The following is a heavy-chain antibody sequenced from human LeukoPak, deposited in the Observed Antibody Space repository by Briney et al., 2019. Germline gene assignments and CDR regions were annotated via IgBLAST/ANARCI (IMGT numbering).Heavy chain of an antibody. CDR1: GFTFTNAW. D-gene: IGHD1-7*01. Sequence: GGSLRLSCAASGFTFTNAWMSWVRQAPGKGLEWVGRIKTIADGGTRDYAAPVKGRFTILRDDSKTTVYLQMNSLKTEDKAVYYFSTNKYVLGTIIFYYWGQGTLVNVSS. J-gene: IGHJ4*02. CDR3: STNKYVLGTIIFYY. CDR2: IKTIADGGTR. V-gene: IGHV3-15*01.